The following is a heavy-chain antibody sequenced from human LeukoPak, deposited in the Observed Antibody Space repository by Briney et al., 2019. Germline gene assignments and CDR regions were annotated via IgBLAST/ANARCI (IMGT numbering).Heavy chain of an antibody. CDR1: GFTFSSYS. CDR2: ISSSSSYT. D-gene: IGHD2-2*01. J-gene: IGHJ3*02. Sequence: GGSLRLSCAASGFTFSSYSMNWVRQAPGKGLEWVSSISSSSSYTYYADSVKGRFTISRDNAKNSLYLQMNSLRAEDTAVYYCARVVPAAERGAGCCAFDIWGQGTMVTVSS. CDR3: ARVVPAAERGAGCCAFDI. V-gene: IGHV3-21*01.